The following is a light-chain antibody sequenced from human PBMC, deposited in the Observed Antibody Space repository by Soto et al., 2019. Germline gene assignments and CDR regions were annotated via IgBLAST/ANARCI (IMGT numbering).Light chain of an antibody. V-gene: IGLV3-21*02. J-gene: IGLJ1*01. CDR1: NIGSKG. CDR2: DDS. CDR3: QVWDSSSDQYV. Sequence: SYELTQPPSVSVAPGQTATIPCGGNNIGSKGVHWYQQKPGQAPVLVVYDDSDRPSGITERYSGSNSGNTANLTISRVEAGDEADYYCQVWDSSSDQYVFATGTKVTVL.